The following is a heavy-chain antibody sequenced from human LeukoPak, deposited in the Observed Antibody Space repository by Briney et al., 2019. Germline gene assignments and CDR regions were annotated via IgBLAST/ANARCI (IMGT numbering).Heavy chain of an antibody. D-gene: IGHD6-6*01. Sequence: ASVKVSCKASGYTLTGYYIHWVRQAPGQGLEWMGWINPYTGDTNSAQKFQGRVTMTRDTSISTAYMELSRLTSDDSAVYYRARGLRPHWVDEYYFDYWGQGTLVTVSS. CDR3: ARGLRPHWVDEYYFDY. CDR1: GYTLTGYY. CDR2: INPYTGDT. V-gene: IGHV1-2*02. J-gene: IGHJ4*02.